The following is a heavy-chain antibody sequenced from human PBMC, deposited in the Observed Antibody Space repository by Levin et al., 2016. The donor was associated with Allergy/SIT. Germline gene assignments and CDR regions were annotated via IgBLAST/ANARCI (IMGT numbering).Heavy chain of an antibody. V-gene: IGHV3-7*04. CDR3: ARHLDWGWSD. CDR2: INQDGSDK. J-gene: IGHJ4*02. CDR1: GFTFSSYW. Sequence: GESLKISCAASGFTFSSYWMSWVRQAPGKGLEWVANINQDGSDKSYVDSMKGRFTISRDNAKNSLYLQMSSLRAGDTAVYYCARHLDWGWSDWGQGTLLTVSS. D-gene: IGHD7-27*01.